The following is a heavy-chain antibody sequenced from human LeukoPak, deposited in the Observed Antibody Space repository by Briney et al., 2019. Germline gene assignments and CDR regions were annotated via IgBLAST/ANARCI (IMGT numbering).Heavy chain of an antibody. Sequence: GRSLRLSCAASGFTFSSYAMYWVRQAPGKGLEWVAVISYDGSNKYYADSVKGRFTISRDNSKNTLYLQMNSLRAEDTAVYYCARGVVATINYFDYWGQGTLVTVSS. D-gene: IGHD5-12*01. CDR3: ARGVVATINYFDY. CDR1: GFTFSSYA. J-gene: IGHJ4*02. V-gene: IGHV3-30*01. CDR2: ISYDGSNK.